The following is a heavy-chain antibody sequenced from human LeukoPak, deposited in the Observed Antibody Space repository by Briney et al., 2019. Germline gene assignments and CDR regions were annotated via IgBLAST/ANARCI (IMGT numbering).Heavy chain of an antibody. CDR3: ARAGDYGDYVFQH. CDR1: GYDFINYG. J-gene: IGHJ1*01. CDR2: RSIYNGNT. V-gene: IGHV1-18*01. Sequence: ASVKVSCEASGYDFINYGISWVRQAPGQGLEWMGWRSIYNGNTDYKLQGRVTMTTDTSTSTAYMEVRSLRSDDTAVYYCARAGDYGDYVFQHWGQGTLVTVSS. D-gene: IGHD4-17*01.